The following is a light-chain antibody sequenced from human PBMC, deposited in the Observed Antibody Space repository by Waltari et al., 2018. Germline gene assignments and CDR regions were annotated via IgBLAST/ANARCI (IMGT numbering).Light chain of an antibody. CDR3: GTSTTTRNHV. CDR1: SSDVGAYTY. J-gene: IGLJ1*01. CDR2: DVS. V-gene: IGLV2-14*03. Sequence: QSALTQPASVSGSPGQSLTISCSGTSSDVGAYTYVCWYQQHPGKAPKLIIYDVSVRPSGVSNRFSGSKSGNTASLTISGLHTEDEADYYCGTSTTTRNHVFGTGTKVTVL.